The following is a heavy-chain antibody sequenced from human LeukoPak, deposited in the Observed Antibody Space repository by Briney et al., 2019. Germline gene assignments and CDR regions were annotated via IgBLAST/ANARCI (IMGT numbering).Heavy chain of an antibody. V-gene: IGHV1-58*02. D-gene: IGHD1-26*01. CDR2: IVVGSGNT. Sequence: SVKVSCKASGFTFTSSAMQWVRQARGQRLEWIGWIVVGSGNTNYAQKFQERVTITRDMSTSTVYMELSSLRSEDTAVYYCARAGGTYYGIAFDIWGQGTMVTVSS. J-gene: IGHJ3*02. CDR3: ARAGGTYYGIAFDI. CDR1: GFTFTSSA.